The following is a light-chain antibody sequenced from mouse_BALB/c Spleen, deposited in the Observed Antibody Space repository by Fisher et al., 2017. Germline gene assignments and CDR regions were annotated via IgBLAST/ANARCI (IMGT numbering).Light chain of an antibody. CDR2: SIS. Sequence: IVITQTPAIMSASPGEKVTMTCSASSSVSYMYWYQQKSDASPKLWIYSISNLASGVPARFSGSGSGTSYSLTISRMEAEDAATYYCQQRSSYPFTFGSGTKLEIK. CDR1: SSVSY. J-gene: IGKJ4*01. V-gene: IGKV4-57*01. CDR3: QQRSSYPFT.